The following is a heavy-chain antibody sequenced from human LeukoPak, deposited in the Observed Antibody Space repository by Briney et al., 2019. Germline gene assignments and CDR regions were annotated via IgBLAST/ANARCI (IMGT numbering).Heavy chain of an antibody. CDR2: ISYDGTNK. D-gene: IGHD2-15*01. CDR1: GFTFSSYV. Sequence: PGRSLRLSCAASGFTFSSYVMHWVRQAPGKGLEWVAVISYDGTNKYYGNSVKGRFTISRDNSKNTLFLQMNSLRAEDTAVYYCAKGGCSGTSCYSDDWGQGTLVTVSS. V-gene: IGHV3-30*18. J-gene: IGHJ4*02. CDR3: AKGGCSGTSCYSDD.